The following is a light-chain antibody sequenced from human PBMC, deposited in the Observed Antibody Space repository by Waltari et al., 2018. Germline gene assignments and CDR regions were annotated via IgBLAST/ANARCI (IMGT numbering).Light chain of an antibody. V-gene: IGKV3-11*01. CDR3: QQRSKWPIT. J-gene: IGKJ5*01. Sequence: CRASQGVSSSLGWYQQRPGQAPRLLIYDASSRATGIPVRFSGSGSGTDFTLTISSLEPEDFAVYYCQQRSKWPITFGQGTRLEIK. CDR1: QGVSSS. CDR2: DAS.